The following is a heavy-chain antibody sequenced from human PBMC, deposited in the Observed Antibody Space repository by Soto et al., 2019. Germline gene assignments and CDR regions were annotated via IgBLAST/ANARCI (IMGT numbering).Heavy chain of an antibody. CDR2: IYYSGST. J-gene: IGHJ5*02. V-gene: IGHV4-39*01. Sequence: QLQLQESGPGLVRPSETLSLTCTVSGGSISSSSYYWGWIRQPPGKGLEWIGSIYYSGSTYYNPSLKSRVTISVDTFKNQFSLKLSSVTAADTAVYYCASPKIAFYNWFDPWGQGTLVTVSS. CDR1: GGSISSSSYY. D-gene: IGHD3-3*02. CDR3: ASPKIAFYNWFDP.